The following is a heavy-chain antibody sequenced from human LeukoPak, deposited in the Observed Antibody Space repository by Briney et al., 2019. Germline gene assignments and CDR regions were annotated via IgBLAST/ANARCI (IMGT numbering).Heavy chain of an antibody. CDR2: ISYDGSNK. J-gene: IGHJ6*04. CDR3: AELGITMIGGV. V-gene: IGHV3-30*04. CDR1: GFTFSSYA. Sequence: GGSLRLSCAASGFTFSSYAMHWVRQAPGKGLEWVAVISYDGSNKYYADSVKGRFTTSRDNAKNSLYLQMNSLRAEDTAVYYCAELGITMIGGVWGKGTTVTISS. D-gene: IGHD3-10*02.